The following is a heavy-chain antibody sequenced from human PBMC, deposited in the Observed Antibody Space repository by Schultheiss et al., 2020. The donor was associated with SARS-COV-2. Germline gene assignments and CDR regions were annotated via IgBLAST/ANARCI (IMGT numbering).Heavy chain of an antibody. D-gene: IGHD6-13*01. V-gene: IGHV4-61*05. CDR3: ARHGYSSSWFDY. J-gene: IGHJ4*02. CDR2: IYYSGST. Sequence: SETLSLTCTVSGGSISSSSYYWGWIRQPPGKGLEWIGYIYYSGSTNYNPSLKSRVTISVDTSKNQFSLKLSSVTAADTAVYYCARHGYSSSWFDYWGQGTLVTVSS. CDR1: GGSISSSSYY.